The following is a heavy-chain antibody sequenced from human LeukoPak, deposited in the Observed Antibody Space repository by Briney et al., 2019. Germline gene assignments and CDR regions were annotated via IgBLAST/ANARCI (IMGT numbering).Heavy chain of an antibody. V-gene: IGHV4-61*02. CDR3: ARDSSSSWSYFDY. J-gene: IGHJ4*02. CDR1: GGSISSDNYH. CDR2: IYTSGST. Sequence: SETLSLTCTVSGGSISSDNYHWSWLRQPAGKGLEWIGRIYTSGSTNYNPSLKSRVTISVDTSKNQFSLKLSSVTAADTAVYYCARDSSSSWSYFDYWGQGTLVTVSS. D-gene: IGHD6-13*01.